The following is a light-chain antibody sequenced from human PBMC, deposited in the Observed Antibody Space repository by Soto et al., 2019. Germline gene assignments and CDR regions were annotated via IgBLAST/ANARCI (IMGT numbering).Light chain of an antibody. Sequence: QSALTQPPSASGSPGQSVTISCTGTSSDIGGYNYVSWYQQHPGKAPKLIIYEVTKRPSGVPDRFSGSKSGNTASLAVSGLQAEAEADYYCRSYAGSSNVVFGGGTKLTVL. CDR2: EVT. J-gene: IGLJ2*01. V-gene: IGLV2-8*01. CDR1: SSDIGGYNY. CDR3: RSYAGSSNVV.